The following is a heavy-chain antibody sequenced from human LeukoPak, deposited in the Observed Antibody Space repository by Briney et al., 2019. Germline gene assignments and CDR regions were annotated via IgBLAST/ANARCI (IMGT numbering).Heavy chain of an antibody. J-gene: IGHJ4*02. V-gene: IGHV3-7*01. CDR2: IKQDGSEK. CDR1: GFSFSSYW. CDR3: ARQNWNRDPFGY. Sequence: GGSLRLSCAASGFSFSSYWMSWVRQAPGKGLEGVTNIKQDGSEKYYVDSVKGRFTISRDNAKNSLYLQMNSLRTEDTAVYYCARQNWNRDPFGYWGQGTLVTVSS. D-gene: IGHD1-1*01.